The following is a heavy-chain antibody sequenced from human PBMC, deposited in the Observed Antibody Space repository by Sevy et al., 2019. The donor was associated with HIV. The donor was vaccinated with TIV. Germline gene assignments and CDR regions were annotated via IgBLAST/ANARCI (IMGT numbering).Heavy chain of an antibody. J-gene: IGHJ4*02. CDR3: ARDPRMYGDYLLAYFDY. D-gene: IGHD2-8*01. CDR2: IGYDGSNK. Sequence: GGSLSLSCAASGFTPSTYGMHWVRQAPGKGLEWVEVIGYDGSNKYYADSVKGRFTISRDNSKNTLFLQMDSLRAEDTAVYYCARDPRMYGDYLLAYFDYWGQGTLVTVSS. V-gene: IGHV3-33*01. CDR1: GFTPSTYG.